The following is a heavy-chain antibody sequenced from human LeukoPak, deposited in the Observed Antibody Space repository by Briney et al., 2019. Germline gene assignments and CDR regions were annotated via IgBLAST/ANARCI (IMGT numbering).Heavy chain of an antibody. CDR2: INTNTGNP. CDR1: GGTFSSYA. CDR3: ARTIIVGATRDAFDI. J-gene: IGHJ3*02. V-gene: IGHV7-4-1*02. D-gene: IGHD1-26*01. Sequence: ASVKVSCKASGGTFSSYAISWVRQAPGQGLEWMGWINTNTGNPTYAQGFTGRFVFSLDTSVSTAYLQISSLKAEDTAVYYCARTIIVGATRDAFDIWGQGTMVTVSS.